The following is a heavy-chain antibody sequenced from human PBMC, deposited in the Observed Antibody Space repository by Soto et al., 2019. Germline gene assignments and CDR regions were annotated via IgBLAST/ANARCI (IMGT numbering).Heavy chain of an antibody. CDR1: GYTFPSYY. D-gene: IGHD3-16*01. CDR3: ARGTFGYYFDY. V-gene: IGHV1-46*03. Sequence: GASVTVSSPASGYTFPSYYMHWVRQAPGQGLEWMGIINPSGGSTSYAQKFQGRVTMTRDTSTSTVYMELSSLRSEDTAVYYCARGTFGYYFDYWGQGTLVTVSS. J-gene: IGHJ4*02. CDR2: INPSGGST.